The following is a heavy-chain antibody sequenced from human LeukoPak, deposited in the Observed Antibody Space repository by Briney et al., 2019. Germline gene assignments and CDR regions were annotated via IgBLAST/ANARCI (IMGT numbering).Heavy chain of an antibody. V-gene: IGHV1-46*01. CDR1: GYTFTSYY. Sequence: ASVKVSCKASGYTFTSYYMHWVRQAPGQGLEWMGIINPSGGSTSYAQKFQGRVTMTRDTSTSTVYMELSSLRSEDTAAYYCARGLTVIVSSGDILPGYWGQGTLVTVSS. CDR3: ARGLTVIVSSGDILPGY. J-gene: IGHJ4*02. D-gene: IGHD3-22*01. CDR2: INPSGGST.